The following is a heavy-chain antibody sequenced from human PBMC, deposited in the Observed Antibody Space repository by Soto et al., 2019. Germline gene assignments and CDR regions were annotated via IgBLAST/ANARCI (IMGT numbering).Heavy chain of an antibody. V-gene: IGHV1-18*01. J-gene: IGHJ4*02. Sequence: QVQLVQSGAEVKKHGASVKVSCKASGYTFTSYGISWVRQAPGQGIECMGWISAYNGNKNYAKKLQDRVPMTTDTSRSLAYLELMSLRSDAKAVSYCASDRDTIFGVVMETFDYWGQGTLVTVSS. D-gene: IGHD3-3*01. CDR2: ISAYNGNK. CDR1: GYTFTSYG. CDR3: ASDRDTIFGVVMETFDY.